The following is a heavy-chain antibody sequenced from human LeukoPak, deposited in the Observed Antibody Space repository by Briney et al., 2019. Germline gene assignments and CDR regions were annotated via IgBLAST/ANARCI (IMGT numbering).Heavy chain of an antibody. CDR2: ISGGGGST. V-gene: IGHV3-23*01. Sequence: GGSLRLSCAASGFTFISYAMSWVRQAPGKGLEWVSAISGGGGSTYYADSVKGRFTISRDNSKNTLYLQMNSLRAEDTAVYYCAKDPDTAISNWFDPWGQGTLVTVSS. CDR1: GFTFISYA. D-gene: IGHD5-18*01. CDR3: AKDPDTAISNWFDP. J-gene: IGHJ5*02.